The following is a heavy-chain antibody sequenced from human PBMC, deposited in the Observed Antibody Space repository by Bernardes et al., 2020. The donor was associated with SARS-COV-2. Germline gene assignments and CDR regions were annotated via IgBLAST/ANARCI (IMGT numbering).Heavy chain of an antibody. V-gene: IGHV3-74*01. D-gene: IGHD2-2*02. CDR1: GFTFSSYW. CDR2: INSDGSST. Sequence: SLRLSCAASGFTFSSYWMHWVRQAPGKGLVWVSRINSDGSSTSYADSVKGRFTISRDNAKNTLYLQMNSLRAEDTAVYYCARDPSYCSSTSCYTGGPDDAFDIWGQGTMVTVSS. CDR3: ARDPSYCSSTSCYTGGPDDAFDI. J-gene: IGHJ3*02.